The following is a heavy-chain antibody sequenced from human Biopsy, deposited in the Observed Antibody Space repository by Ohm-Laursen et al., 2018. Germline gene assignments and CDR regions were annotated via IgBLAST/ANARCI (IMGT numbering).Heavy chain of an antibody. J-gene: IGHJ3*02. CDR1: GGSISGHF. Sequence: SETLSLTWTVSGGSISGHFWSWVRQPAGKGLEWIGRIYSNGNTNYNPSLKSRVSMSVDTSKNHFSLNLTSVTAADTAVYYCARDEGLLRAFDIWGQGTTVTVSS. CDR3: ARDEGLLRAFDI. CDR2: IYSNGNT. V-gene: IGHV4-4*07. D-gene: IGHD1-26*01.